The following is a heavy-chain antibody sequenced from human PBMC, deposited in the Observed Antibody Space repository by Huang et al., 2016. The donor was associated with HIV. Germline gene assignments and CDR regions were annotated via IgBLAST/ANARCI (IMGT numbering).Heavy chain of an antibody. D-gene: IGHD1-26*01. CDR1: GGTFSSYV. V-gene: IGHV1-69*01. Sequence: QVQLVQSGAEVKKPGSSVKVSCKASGGTFSSYVISWVRQAPGQGLEWGGGITPIFDKTNYAQKFQGRVTIIADESTRTAYMEMSSLRPEDTATYYCATGPRGSGSFNWGQGTLVIVSS. J-gene: IGHJ4*02. CDR2: ITPIFDKT. CDR3: ATGPRGSGSFN.